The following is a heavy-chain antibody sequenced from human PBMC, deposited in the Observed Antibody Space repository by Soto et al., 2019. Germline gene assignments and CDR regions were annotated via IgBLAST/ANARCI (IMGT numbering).Heavy chain of an antibody. Sequence: SETLSLTCAVYGGSFSGYYWSWIRQPPGKGLEWIGEINHSGSTNYNPSLKSRVTISVDTSKNQFSLKLSSVTAADTAVYYCARGERGYSGYENNWFDPWGQGTLVTVSS. CDR2: INHSGST. V-gene: IGHV4-34*01. J-gene: IGHJ5*02. CDR3: ARGERGYSGYENNWFDP. D-gene: IGHD5-12*01. CDR1: GGSFSGYY.